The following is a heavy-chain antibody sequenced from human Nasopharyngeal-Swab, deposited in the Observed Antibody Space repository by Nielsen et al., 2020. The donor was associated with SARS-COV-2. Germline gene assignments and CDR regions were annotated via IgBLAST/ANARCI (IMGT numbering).Heavy chain of an antibody. CDR3: AKDKLVAMTTVTLFDG. CDR1: GFSFDDYA. Sequence: SLKISCVASGFSFDDYAMHWVRQTPGKGLELVSGISWNSVTIGYADSVKGRFTISRDNTKNSISLQMNSLRPEDTALYYCAKDKLVAMTTVTLFDGWGQGTLVTVSS. V-gene: IGHV3-9*01. CDR2: ISWNSVTI. D-gene: IGHD4-17*01. J-gene: IGHJ4*02.